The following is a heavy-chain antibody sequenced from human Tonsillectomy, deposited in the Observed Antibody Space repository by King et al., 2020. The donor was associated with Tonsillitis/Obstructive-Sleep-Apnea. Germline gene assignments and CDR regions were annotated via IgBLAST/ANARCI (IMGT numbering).Heavy chain of an antibody. J-gene: IGHJ4*02. V-gene: IGHV3-74*01. CDR1: GFSFSKYW. CDR2: TNSDGSST. CDR3: ARDSLGGLAVDD. D-gene: IGHD3/OR15-3a*01. Sequence: VQLVESGGGLVQPGGSLILSCAAPGFSFSKYWMHWVRQAQGKGLVWVSRTNSDGSSTSYADSVKGRFTISRDNAKNTVYLQMNSLRVEDTAVYYCARDSLGGLAVDDWGQGTLVTVSS.